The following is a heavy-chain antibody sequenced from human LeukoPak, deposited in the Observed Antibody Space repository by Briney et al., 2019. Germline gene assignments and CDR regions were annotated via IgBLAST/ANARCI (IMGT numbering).Heavy chain of an antibody. CDR2: IWYDGTKE. Sequence: GRSLRLSCAASGFTFTTYGMHWVRQAPGKGLEWVAVIWYDGTKENYGDSVKGRFTISRDNSKNTLYLQMNSLRAEDTAMYYCARGPCSSTSCSTLGLDYWGQGTLVTVSS. V-gene: IGHV3-33*01. D-gene: IGHD2-2*01. J-gene: IGHJ4*02. CDR1: GFTFTTYG. CDR3: ARGPCSSTSCSTLGLDY.